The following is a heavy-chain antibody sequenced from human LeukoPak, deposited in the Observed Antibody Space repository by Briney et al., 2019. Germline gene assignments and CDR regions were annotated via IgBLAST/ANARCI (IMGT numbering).Heavy chain of an antibody. CDR3: ARVREGGSVWGSYRSSFYTDY. V-gene: IGHV4-34*01. CDR1: GGSFSGYY. D-gene: IGHD3-16*02. Sequence: SHTLSPTRAVYGGSFSGYYCSWIRQPPGKGLEWLVEINHNGSTTTNPSLKSRVTISLDTSKNQFSLKLSSVNAADTAVYYCARVREGGSVWGSYRSSFYTDYWGQGTLVTVSS. J-gene: IGHJ4*02. CDR2: INHNGST.